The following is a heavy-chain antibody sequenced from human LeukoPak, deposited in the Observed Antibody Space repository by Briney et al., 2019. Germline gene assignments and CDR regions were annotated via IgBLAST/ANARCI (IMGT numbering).Heavy chain of an antibody. J-gene: IGHJ4*02. D-gene: IGHD5/OR15-5a*01. CDR2: INPNSGGT. CDR3: AREKVSAIAS. CDR1: GYTFTAYY. Sequence: VASVKVSFKASGYTFTAYYIHWVRQAPGQGLEWMGWINPNSGGTNNAQKFQGRVTMTRDTSISTAYMELTRLTSDDAAVYYCAREKVSAIASWGQGTLVTVSS. V-gene: IGHV1-2*02.